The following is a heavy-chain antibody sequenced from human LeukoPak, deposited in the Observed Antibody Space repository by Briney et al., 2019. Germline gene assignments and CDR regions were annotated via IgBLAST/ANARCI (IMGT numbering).Heavy chain of an antibody. Sequence: SETLSLTCAVYGGSFSGYYWSWIRQPPGKGLEWIGEINHSGSTNYNPSHKSRVTISVDTSKNQFSLKLSSVTAADTAVYYCARGRVSAYWGQGTLVTVSS. CDR2: INHSGST. V-gene: IGHV4-34*01. J-gene: IGHJ4*02. CDR3: ARGRVSAY. CDR1: GGSFSGYY.